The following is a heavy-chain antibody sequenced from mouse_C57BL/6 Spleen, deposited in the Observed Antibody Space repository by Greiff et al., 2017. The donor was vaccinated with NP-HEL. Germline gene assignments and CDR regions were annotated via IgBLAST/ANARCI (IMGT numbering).Heavy chain of an antibody. J-gene: IGHJ2*01. V-gene: IGHV1-82*01. D-gene: IGHD2-1*01. CDR3: ARRLIYYGNYYFDY. Sequence: QVQLQQSGPELVKPGASVKISCKASGYAFSSSWMNWVKQRPGKGLEWIGRIYPGDGDTNYNGKFKGKATLTADKSSSTAYMQLSSLTSEDSAVYFCARRLIYYGNYYFDYWGQGTTLTVSS. CDR2: IYPGDGDT. CDR1: GYAFSSSW.